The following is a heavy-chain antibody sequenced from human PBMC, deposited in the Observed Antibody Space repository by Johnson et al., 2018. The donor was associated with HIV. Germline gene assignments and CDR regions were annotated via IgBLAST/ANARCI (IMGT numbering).Heavy chain of an antibody. D-gene: IGHD3-10*01. Sequence: MLLVESGGGVIRPGGSLRLSCTASGFIVTNYYMSWVRQAPGKGLEWVSVIYGNERTFYADSVRGRFTISGDTSTNTLHLQMHSLTAEDTALYYCARGTITMIRGVIGLDIWGQGTMVTVSS. J-gene: IGHJ3*02. CDR1: GFIVTNYY. V-gene: IGHV3-53*01. CDR2: IYGNERT. CDR3: ARGTITMIRGVIGLDI.